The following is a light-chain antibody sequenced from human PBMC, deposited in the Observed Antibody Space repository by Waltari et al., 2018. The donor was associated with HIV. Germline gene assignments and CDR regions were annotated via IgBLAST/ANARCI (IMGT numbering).Light chain of an antibody. CDR1: STDVGCYDL. J-gene: IGLJ2*01. Sequence: QSALTQPASVSGSPGQSITISCTGSSTDVGCYDLVSWHQHYPGTAPKLIIYEANKRPSGVSNRFSGSKSGNTASLTISGLQAEDEAHYYCCSSGGIVIFGGGTKLTVL. V-gene: IGLV2-23*01. CDR3: CSSGGIVI. CDR2: EAN.